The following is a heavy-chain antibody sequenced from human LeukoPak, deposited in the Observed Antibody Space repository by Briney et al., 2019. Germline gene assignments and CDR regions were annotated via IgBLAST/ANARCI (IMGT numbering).Heavy chain of an antibody. D-gene: IGHD3-10*01. Sequence: ASVKVSWKASGYTFTDYYMHWVRQAPGQGLEWMGWINPKSGGRSYAQRFQGRVTMTRDTSISTAYMELSRLRSDDTAVYYCARGRSDYYLDSWGQGTLVTVSS. CDR1: GYTFTDYY. V-gene: IGHV1-2*02. CDR3: ARGRSDYYLDS. J-gene: IGHJ4*02. CDR2: INPKSGGR.